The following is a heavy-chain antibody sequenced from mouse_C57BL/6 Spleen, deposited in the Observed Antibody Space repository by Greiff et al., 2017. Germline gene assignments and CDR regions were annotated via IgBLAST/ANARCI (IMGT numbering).Heavy chain of an antibody. V-gene: IGHV1-72*01. D-gene: IGHD2-1*01. Sequence: QVQLQQSGAELVKPGASVKLSCKASGYTFTSYWMHWVKQRPGRGLGWIGRIDPNSGGTKYNEKFKSKATLTVDKPSSTAYMQLSSLTSEDSAVYYCARWIYNLDYWGQGTTLTVSS. CDR2: IDPNSGGT. J-gene: IGHJ2*01. CDR3: ARWIYNLDY. CDR1: GYTFTSYW.